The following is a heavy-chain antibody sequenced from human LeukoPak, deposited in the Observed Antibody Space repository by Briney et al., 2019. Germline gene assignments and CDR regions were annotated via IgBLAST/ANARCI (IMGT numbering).Heavy chain of an antibody. CDR3: ARDNDSSGFDI. CDR2: IYYSGST. CDR1: GGSISSYY. V-gene: IGHV4-59*01. D-gene: IGHD3-22*01. Sequence: SETLSLTCTVSGGSISSYYWSWIRQPPGKGLEWIGYIYYSGSTNYNPSLKSRVTISVDTSKNQFSLKLSSVTAADTAVYYCARDNDSSGFDIWGQGTMVTVSS. J-gene: IGHJ3*02.